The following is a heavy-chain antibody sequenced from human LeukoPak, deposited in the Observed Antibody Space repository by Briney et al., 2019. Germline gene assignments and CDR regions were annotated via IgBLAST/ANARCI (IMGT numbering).Heavy chain of an antibody. J-gene: IGHJ3*01. CDR1: GFNFSGYA. CDR3: AKGQTTVMAFDV. Sequence: SGGSLRLSCTASGFNFSGYAMSWVRQAPGKGLEWVSAISGSGGSTYYADSVKGRFTISRDNSKDTLYMQLNSQRAEDTAVYFCAKGQTTVMAFDVWGQGTMVSVSS. V-gene: IGHV3-23*01. CDR2: ISGSGGST. D-gene: IGHD4-17*01.